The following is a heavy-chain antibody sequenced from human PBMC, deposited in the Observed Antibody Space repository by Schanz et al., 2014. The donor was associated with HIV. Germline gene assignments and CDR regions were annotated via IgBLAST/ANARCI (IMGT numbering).Heavy chain of an antibody. CDR2: IRSKAYGGTT. CDR3: TRVITRWFGEARYASDV. J-gene: IGHJ6*02. Sequence: VQLVESGGGLVKPGRSLRLSCAASGFTFGDYPMSWFRQAPGKGLEWVGFIRSKAYGGTTKYAASVKDRFTISRDDSKNIVYLQTNSLKIEDTAIYYCTRVITRWFGEARYASDVWGQGTTVIVSS. V-gene: IGHV3-49*05. CDR1: GFTFGDYP. D-gene: IGHD3-10*01.